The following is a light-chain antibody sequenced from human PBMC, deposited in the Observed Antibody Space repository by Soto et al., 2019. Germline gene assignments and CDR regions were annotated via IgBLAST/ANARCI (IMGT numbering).Light chain of an antibody. J-gene: IGKJ1*01. Sequence: DIQMTQSHSTLSASVGDRFTIPCRAIQSISTWLAWYQQKPGKAPKLLIYKASTLESGVPSRFSGSGSGTEFTLTTSSLQPDDFATYYCQQYNSYWTFGQGTKVDIK. CDR2: KAS. CDR3: QQYNSYWT. V-gene: IGKV1-5*03. CDR1: QSISTW.